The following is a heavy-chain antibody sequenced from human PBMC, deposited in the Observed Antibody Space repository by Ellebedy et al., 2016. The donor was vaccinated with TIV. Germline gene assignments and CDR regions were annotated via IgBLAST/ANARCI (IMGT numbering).Heavy chain of an antibody. D-gene: IGHD3-10*01. Sequence: MPSETLSLTCTVSGGSISSDGYFWSWIRQRPGKGLEYIGYIYYSGSTYYNPSLKSRVTMSVDTSKNQFSLKLSSVTAADTAVYYCARETRRPYGSGGSMSIYYGMDVWGQGTTVTVSS. CDR3: ARETRRPYGSGGSMSIYYGMDV. CDR1: GGSISSDGYF. J-gene: IGHJ6*02. V-gene: IGHV4-31*03. CDR2: IYYSGST.